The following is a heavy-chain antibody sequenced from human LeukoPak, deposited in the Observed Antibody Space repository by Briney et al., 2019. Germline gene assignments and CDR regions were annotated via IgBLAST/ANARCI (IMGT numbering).Heavy chain of an antibody. CDR1: GFTFSSYA. Sequence: GGPLRLSCAASGFTFSSYAMSWVRQAPGKGLEWVSAISGSGGSTYYADSVKGRFTISRDNSKNTLYLQMNSLRAEDTAVYYCAKDGEEFYDYVWGSSLYYFDYWGQGTLVTVSS. D-gene: IGHD3-16*01. CDR3: AKDGEEFYDYVWGSSLYYFDY. V-gene: IGHV3-23*01. J-gene: IGHJ4*02. CDR2: ISGSGGST.